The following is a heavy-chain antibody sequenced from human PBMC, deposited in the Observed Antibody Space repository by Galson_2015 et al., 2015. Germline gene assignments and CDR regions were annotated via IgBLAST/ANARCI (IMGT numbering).Heavy chain of an antibody. D-gene: IGHD4-17*01. V-gene: IGHV3-30*18. Sequence: SLRLSCAASGFTFRSYDMHWVRQAPGKGLEWVAFISYDGSNKYYADSVKGRFTISRDNSKNTLFLQMNSLRAEDTAVYYCAKGDHGDVPYDAFDIWGQGTMVTVSS. CDR3: AKGDHGDVPYDAFDI. CDR1: GFTFRSYD. CDR2: ISYDGSNK. J-gene: IGHJ3*02.